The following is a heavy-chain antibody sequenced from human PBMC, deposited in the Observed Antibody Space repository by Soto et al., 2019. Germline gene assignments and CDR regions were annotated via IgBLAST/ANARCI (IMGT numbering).Heavy chain of an antibody. CDR2: FYDSGTT. Sequence: QVQLQESGPGLVKSSETLSLTCTVSGASISNYYWSWIRQPPGKGLEWVGYFYDSGTTKYNPSFKSRVTISIDTSKSQISLKMNSGTAADTAVYYCARVGSGGYSNNWFDPWGQGTLVTVSS. J-gene: IGHJ5*02. CDR3: ARVGSGGYSNNWFDP. CDR1: GASISNYY. V-gene: IGHV4-59*01. D-gene: IGHD2-15*01.